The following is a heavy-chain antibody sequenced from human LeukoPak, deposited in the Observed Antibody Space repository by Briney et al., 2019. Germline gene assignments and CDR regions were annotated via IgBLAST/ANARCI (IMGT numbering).Heavy chain of an antibody. V-gene: IGHV1-69*13. Sequence: ASVKVSCKASGGTFSSYAISWVRQAPGQGLEWMGGIIPIFGTANYAQKFQGRVTITADESTSTAYMELSSLRSEDTAVYYCARDLQTMRGENWFDPWGQGTLVTVSS. J-gene: IGHJ5*02. CDR3: ARDLQTMRGENWFDP. D-gene: IGHD3-22*01. CDR2: IIPIFGTA. CDR1: GGTFSSYA.